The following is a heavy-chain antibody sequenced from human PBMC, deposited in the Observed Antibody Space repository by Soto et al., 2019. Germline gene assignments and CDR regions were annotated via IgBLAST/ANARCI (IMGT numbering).Heavy chain of an antibody. Sequence: SETLSLTCTVSGGSISSSSYYWGWIRQPPGKGLEWIGSIYYSGSTYHNPSLKSRVTISVDTSKNQFSLKLSSVTAADTAVYYCARHLSRYYYYGMDVWGQGTTVTLSS. J-gene: IGHJ6*02. CDR3: ARHLSRYYYYGMDV. V-gene: IGHV4-39*01. CDR1: GGSISSSSYY. D-gene: IGHD6-6*01. CDR2: IYYSGST.